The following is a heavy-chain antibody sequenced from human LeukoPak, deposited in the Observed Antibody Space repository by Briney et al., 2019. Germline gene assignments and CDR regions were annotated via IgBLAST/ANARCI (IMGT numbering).Heavy chain of an antibody. CDR2: ISSSSSYI. CDR1: GFTFSSYS. D-gene: IGHD2-2*01. V-gene: IGHV3-21*01. CDR3: ARVRVPAAICFDY. Sequence: PGGSLRLSCAASGFTFSSYSMNWVRQAPGKGLEWVSSISSSSSYIYYADSVKGRFTISRDNAKNSLYLQMSSLRAEDTAVYYCARVRVPAAICFDYWGQGTLVTVSS. J-gene: IGHJ4*02.